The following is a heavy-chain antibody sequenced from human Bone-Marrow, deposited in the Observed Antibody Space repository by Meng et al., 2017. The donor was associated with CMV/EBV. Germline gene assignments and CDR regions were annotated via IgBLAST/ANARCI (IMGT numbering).Heavy chain of an antibody. CDR1: GFIFSDNG. CDR2: IRFDETDG. J-gene: IGHJ3*02. D-gene: IGHD5-18*01. CDR3: TRIRYSYGYGAFDI. Sequence: GGSLRLSCATSGFIFSDNGMHWLRQAPGKGLEWVAFIRFDETDGYYARSVRGRFTISRDDSNSIAYLQMNSLETEDTAVYYCTRIRYSYGYGAFDIWGQGTLVTFSS. V-gene: IGHV3-33*08.